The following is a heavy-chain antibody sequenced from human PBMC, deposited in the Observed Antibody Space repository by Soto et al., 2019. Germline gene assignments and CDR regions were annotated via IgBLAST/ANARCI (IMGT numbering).Heavy chain of an antibody. Sequence: SETLSLTCSLSGAALHSGNYYWCWIRQVPGKGLEWIGHIYVTGAVDYNPSLRDRITISQDTSERQFSLNLRLVTAADTAVYYCARLRIATNNYKWFDPWGQGTLVTVSS. CDR2: IYVTGAV. V-gene: IGHV4-31*03. CDR3: ARLRIATNNYKWFDP. D-gene: IGHD2-21*01. CDR1: GAALHSGNYY. J-gene: IGHJ5*02.